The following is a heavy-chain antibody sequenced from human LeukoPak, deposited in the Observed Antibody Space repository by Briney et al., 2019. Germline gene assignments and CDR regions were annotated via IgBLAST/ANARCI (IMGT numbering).Heavy chain of an antibody. V-gene: IGHV4-39*01. CDR3: ARHCGYKSPHCGDFDY. CDR2: IYYSGST. J-gene: IGHJ4*02. D-gene: IGHD5-24*01. CDR1: GGSIRSSSYY. Sequence: SETLSLTCTVSGGSIRSSSYYWGWIRQPPGKGLEWIGSIYYSGSTYYNPSLKSRVTISVDTSKNQFSLKLSSVTAADTAVYYCARHCGYKSPHCGDFDYWGQGTLVTVSS.